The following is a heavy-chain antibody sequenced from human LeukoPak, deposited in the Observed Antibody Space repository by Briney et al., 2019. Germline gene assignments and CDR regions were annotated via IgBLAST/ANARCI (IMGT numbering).Heavy chain of an antibody. CDR1: GFTFNKYW. D-gene: IGHD6-19*01. CDR3: TRVHMAGNRAFDI. J-gene: IGHJ3*02. CDR2: LNNDGSST. Sequence: GGSLRLSCAASGFTFNKYWMHWVRQAPGKGLVWVSRLNNDGSSTSYADSVKGRFTISRDNAKNTLYLHMNSLRDEDTAAYYCTRVHMAGNRAFDIWGQGTVVTVSS. V-gene: IGHV3-74*01.